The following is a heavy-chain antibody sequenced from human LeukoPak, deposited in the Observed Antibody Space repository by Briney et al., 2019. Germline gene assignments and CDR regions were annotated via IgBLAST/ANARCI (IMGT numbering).Heavy chain of an antibody. D-gene: IGHD3-22*01. CDR2: IRYDGSNK. V-gene: IGHV3-30*02. CDR1: GFIFNSYG. J-gene: IGHJ4*02. CDR3: ATLPYYYDSSGSYYFDY. Sequence: GGSLRLSCAASGFIFNSYGMHWVRQAPGKGLEWVAFIRYDGSNKYYADSVKGRFTISRDNSKNTLYLQMNSLRAEDTAVYYCATLPYYYDSSGSYYFDYWGQGTLSPSPQ.